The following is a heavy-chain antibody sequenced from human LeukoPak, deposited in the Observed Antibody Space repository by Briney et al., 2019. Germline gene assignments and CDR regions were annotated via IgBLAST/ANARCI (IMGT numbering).Heavy chain of an antibody. Sequence: GGSLRLSCAASGFTFYDYAMHWVRQAPGKGLEWVSGISWNSGSIGYADSVKGRFTISRDNAKNSLYLQMNSLRAEDTALYYCAKDCRARDIGGFDYWGQGTLVTVSS. D-gene: IGHD2-15*01. CDR1: GFTFYDYA. CDR2: ISWNSGSI. J-gene: IGHJ4*02. V-gene: IGHV3-9*01. CDR3: AKDCRARDIGGFDY.